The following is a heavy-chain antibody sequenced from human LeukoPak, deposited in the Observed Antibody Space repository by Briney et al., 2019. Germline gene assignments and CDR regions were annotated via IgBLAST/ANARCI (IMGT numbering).Heavy chain of an antibody. CDR3: ARRVGSGSYIWFDP. CDR1: GYTFTSYG. J-gene: IGHJ5*02. D-gene: IGHD3-3*01. V-gene: IGHV5-51*01. CDR2: IYPADSDT. Sequence: GASVKVSCKASGYTFTSYGITWVRQAPGHGLEWMGIIYPADSDTIYSPSFHGQVTISADKSISTAYLQWSSLKASDSAMYYCARRVGSGSYIWFDPWGQGTLVTVSS.